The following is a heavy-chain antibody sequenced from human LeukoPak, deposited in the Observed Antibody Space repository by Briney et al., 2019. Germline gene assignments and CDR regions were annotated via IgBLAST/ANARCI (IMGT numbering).Heavy chain of an antibody. Sequence: GASVKVSCKASGYTFTSYAMNWVRQAPGQGLEWMGWINTNTGNPTYAQGFTRRFVFSLDTSVSTAYLQISSLKAEDTAVYYCARGNGVVGVVVAANFDYWGQGTLVTVSS. CDR2: INTNTGNP. CDR1: GYTFTSYA. CDR3: ARGNGVVGVVVAANFDY. D-gene: IGHD2-15*01. J-gene: IGHJ4*02. V-gene: IGHV7-4-1*02.